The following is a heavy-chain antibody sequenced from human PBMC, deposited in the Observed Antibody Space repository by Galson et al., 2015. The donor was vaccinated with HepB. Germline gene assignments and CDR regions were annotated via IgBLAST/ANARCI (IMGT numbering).Heavy chain of an antibody. CDR3: GRRVEGAFDA. Sequence: SLRLSCAASGFNFRAYTMGWVRQAPGKGLEWVSAILSDGTTSYIDSVRGRFTISRDNSKSTIYLQMNSLRVEDGAIYYCGRRVEGAFDAWGQGTMVTVSS. CDR1: GFNFRAYT. J-gene: IGHJ3*01. CDR2: ILSDGTT. V-gene: IGHV3-23*01.